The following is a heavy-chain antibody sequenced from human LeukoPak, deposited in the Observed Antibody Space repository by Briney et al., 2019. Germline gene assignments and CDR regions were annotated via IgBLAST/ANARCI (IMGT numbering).Heavy chain of an antibody. CDR2: IWYDGSHE. J-gene: IGHJ6*02. V-gene: IGHV3-33*01. CDR1: GFTITPFG. D-gene: IGHD4-11*01. Sequence: GGSLRLSCTASGFTITPFGMHWVRQAPGKGLEWVAYIWYDGSHEYYADFVKGRFIISRNKTTLFLQLSSLRAEDTALYYCARGRGDYSTLLYYYGMDVWGQGTTVTVSS. CDR3: ARGRGDYSTLLYYYGMDV.